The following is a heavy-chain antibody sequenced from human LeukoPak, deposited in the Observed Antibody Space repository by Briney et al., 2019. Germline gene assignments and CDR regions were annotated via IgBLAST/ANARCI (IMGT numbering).Heavy chain of an antibody. CDR1: GGSFSGYY. Sequence: SETLSLTCAVYGGSFSGYYWSWIRQPPGKGLEWIGEINHSGSTNYNPSLKSRVTISVDTSKNQFSLKLSSVTAADTAVYYCARGLTAIVVVVAATPYYFDYWGQGTLVTVSS. J-gene: IGHJ4*02. CDR2: INHSGST. D-gene: IGHD2-15*01. V-gene: IGHV4-34*01. CDR3: ARGLTAIVVVVAATPYYFDY.